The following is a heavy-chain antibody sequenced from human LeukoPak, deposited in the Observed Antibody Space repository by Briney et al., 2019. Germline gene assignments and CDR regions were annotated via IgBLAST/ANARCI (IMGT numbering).Heavy chain of an antibody. V-gene: IGHV1-2*02. CDR3: ARDYDFWSGENWFDP. Sequence: ASVKVSCKASGYTFTSYDINWVRQATGQGLEWMGWINPNSGGTNYAQKFQGRVTMTRDTSISTAYMELSRLRSDDTAVYYCARDYDFWSGENWFDPWGQGTLVTVSS. D-gene: IGHD3-3*01. CDR1: GYTFTSYD. J-gene: IGHJ5*02. CDR2: INPNSGGT.